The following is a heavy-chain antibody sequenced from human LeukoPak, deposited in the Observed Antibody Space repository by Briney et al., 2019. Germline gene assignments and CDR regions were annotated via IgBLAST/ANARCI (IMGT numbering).Heavy chain of an antibody. D-gene: IGHD2-15*01. J-gene: IGHJ5*02. CDR1: GSSINNGFSY. Sequence: KSSETLSLTCTVSGSSINNGFSYWSWIRQSPGKGLEWIGHISYTGSTYYSPSLQSRVTISVDRSKNQFSLKLSSLTAADTAVYYCAREEECSGGSCYSYGWFDPWGQGTLVIVSS. CDR2: ISYTGST. V-gene: IGHV4-61*01. CDR3: AREEECSGGSCYSYGWFDP.